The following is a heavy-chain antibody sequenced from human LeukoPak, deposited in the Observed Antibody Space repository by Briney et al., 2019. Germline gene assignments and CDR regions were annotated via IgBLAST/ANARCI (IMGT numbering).Heavy chain of an antibody. CDR3: ARHLYYSASAFWYIDL. CDR1: GGSFSGYY. V-gene: IGHV4-34*01. Sequence: SETLSLTCAVYGGSFSGYYWSWIRQPPGKGLEWIGEINHSGSTNYNPSLKSRVTISVDTSKNQFSLKLSSVTAADTAEYYCARHLYYSASAFWYIDLWGRGTLVIVSP. D-gene: IGHD3-10*01. J-gene: IGHJ2*01. CDR2: INHSGST.